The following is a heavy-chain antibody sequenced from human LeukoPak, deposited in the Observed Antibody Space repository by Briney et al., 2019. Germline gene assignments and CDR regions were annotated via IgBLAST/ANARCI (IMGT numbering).Heavy chain of an antibody. Sequence: SQTLSLTCTVSGYSISSGYYWGWIRQPPGKGLEWIGSIYHSGSTYYNPSLKSRVTISVDTSKNQFSLKLSSVTAADTAVYYCARGVVIAPQTFDYWGQGTLVTVSS. D-gene: IGHD2-21*01. CDR3: ARGVVIAPQTFDY. V-gene: IGHV4-38-2*02. CDR1: GYSISSGYY. CDR2: IYHSGST. J-gene: IGHJ4*02.